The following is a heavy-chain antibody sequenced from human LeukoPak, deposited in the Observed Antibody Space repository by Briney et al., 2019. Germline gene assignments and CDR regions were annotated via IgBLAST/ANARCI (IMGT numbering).Heavy chain of an antibody. CDR1: GFTISDYT. CDR2: ISSSSSYI. CDR3: VRERPYGRPDSLDI. J-gene: IGHJ3*02. V-gene: IGHV3-21*01. Sequence: GGSLRLSCAASGFTISDYTMNWVRQAPGKGLEWVASISSSSSYIYYADSVKGRFTISRDNAKNSLFLQMNSLRAEDMAVYYSVRERPYGRPDSLDIWGQGTMVTVSS. D-gene: IGHD3-10*01.